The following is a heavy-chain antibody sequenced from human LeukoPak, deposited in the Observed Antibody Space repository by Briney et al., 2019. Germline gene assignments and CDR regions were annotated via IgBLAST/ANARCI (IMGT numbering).Heavy chain of an antibody. J-gene: IGHJ4*02. V-gene: IGHV4-59*01. Sequence: SSETLSLTCAVYGGSFSGYYWSWIRQLPGKGLEWIGYIYYSGSTNYNPSLKSRVTISVDTSKNQFSLKLSSVTAADTAVYYCARGDFWIDYWGQGTLVTVSS. CDR3: ARGDFWIDY. D-gene: IGHD3-3*01. CDR2: IYYSGST. CDR1: GGSFSGYY.